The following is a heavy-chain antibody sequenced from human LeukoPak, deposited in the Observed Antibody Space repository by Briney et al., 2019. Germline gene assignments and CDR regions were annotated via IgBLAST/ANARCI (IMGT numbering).Heavy chain of an antibody. Sequence: ASVKVSSKASGYTFTVYYMHWVRQAPGQGVEWMGLIYPNRGGTNYAQTFPGRVTITRDTSISTAYMELSRLRSDDTAVYYCARGKAEQWLPDWYFDYWGQGTLVSVFS. J-gene: IGHJ4*02. CDR2: IYPNRGGT. CDR3: ARGKAEQWLPDWYFDY. CDR1: GYTFTVYY. V-gene: IGHV1-2*02. D-gene: IGHD6-19*01.